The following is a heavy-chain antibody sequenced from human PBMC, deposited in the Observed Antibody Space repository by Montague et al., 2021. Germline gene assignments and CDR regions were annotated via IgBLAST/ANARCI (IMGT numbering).Heavy chain of an antibody. CDR3: ANDSPVVEPWVGEHKGAFDI. CDR2: VYKRGDT. CDR1: GDSISSYEYY. Sequence: SETLSLTCSVSGDSISSYEYYWTCIRQPAGRGLEWIGRVYKRGDTNTNPSLRSRLTLSVYTSKNHFSLTLTSVTAADTAVYFCANDSPVVEPWVGEHKGAFDIWGQGTMVTVSS. J-gene: IGHJ3*02. D-gene: IGHD3-10*01. V-gene: IGHV4-4*07.